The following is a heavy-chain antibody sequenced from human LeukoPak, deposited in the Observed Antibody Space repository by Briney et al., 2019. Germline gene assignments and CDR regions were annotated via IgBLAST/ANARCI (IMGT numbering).Heavy chain of an antibody. J-gene: IGHJ3*02. CDR1: GYTFTNYY. D-gene: IGHD1-26*01. V-gene: IGHV1-46*01. Sequence: ASVKVSCKASGYTFTNYYFHWVRQAPGQGLEWMGIINPSGGTTSYAQKFQGRVTMTRDTSTSTVYMEVSSLRSEDTAVYYCARDPGSYRAFDIWGQGTMVTVSS. CDR3: ARDPGSYRAFDI. CDR2: INPSGGTT.